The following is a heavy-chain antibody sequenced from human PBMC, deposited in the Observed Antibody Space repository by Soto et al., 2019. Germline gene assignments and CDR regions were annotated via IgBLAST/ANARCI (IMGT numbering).Heavy chain of an antibody. Sequence: EVQLVESGGGLVQPGGSLRLSCVASGFPFSSDSLVWVRQAPGKGLVWVSYIFATSTTIYYADSVKGRFTVSRDNAQNSLFLLMNSLRAEDTAVYYCARDKDWAFDYWGQGPLVTVSS. J-gene: IGHJ4*02. CDR2: IFATSTTI. CDR1: GFPFSSDS. V-gene: IGHV3-48*04. CDR3: ARDKDWAFDY. D-gene: IGHD3-9*01.